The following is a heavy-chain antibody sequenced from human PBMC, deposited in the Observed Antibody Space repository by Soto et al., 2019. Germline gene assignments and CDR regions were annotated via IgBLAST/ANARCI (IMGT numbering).Heavy chain of an antibody. CDR2: ISSSSSYT. Sequence: GGSLRLSCAASGSTFSDYYMSWIRQAPGKGLEWVSYISSSSSYTNYADSVKGRFTISRDNAKNSLYLQMNSLRAEDTAVYYCARWDGSSSWYLGGRLYYYGMDVWGQGTTVTVSS. CDR3: ARWDGSSSWYLGGRLYYYGMDV. CDR1: GSTFSDYY. J-gene: IGHJ6*02. V-gene: IGHV3-11*06. D-gene: IGHD6-13*01.